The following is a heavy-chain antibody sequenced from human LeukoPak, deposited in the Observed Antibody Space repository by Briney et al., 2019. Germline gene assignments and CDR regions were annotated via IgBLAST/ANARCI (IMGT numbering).Heavy chain of an antibody. CDR1: GFTFSNYW. CDR3: ARDPVRDGYPYSFDY. V-gene: IGHV3-74*01. Sequence: GGSLRLSCAASGFTFSNYWMNWVRQAPGKGLVWVSRINSDGSTTDYADSVKGRFTISRDNAKNTLYLQMNSLRAEDTAVYYCARDPVRDGYPYSFDYWGQGTLVTVSS. CDR2: INSDGSTT. J-gene: IGHJ4*02. D-gene: IGHD5-24*01.